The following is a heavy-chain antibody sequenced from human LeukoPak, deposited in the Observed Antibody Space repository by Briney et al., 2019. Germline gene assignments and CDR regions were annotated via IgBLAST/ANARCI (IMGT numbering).Heavy chain of an antibody. J-gene: IGHJ4*02. D-gene: IGHD3-10*01. V-gene: IGHV3-23*01. CDR1: GFTVGSAW. CDR3: AKETASDFGGAVDY. Sequence: GGSLRLSCAASGFTVGSAWMSWVRQAPGKGLEWVSAISSGGSTYYTDSVKGRFTISRDNSKNTLYLQINSLRVEDTAGYYCAKETASDFGGAVDYWGQGTLVTVSS. CDR2: ISSGGST.